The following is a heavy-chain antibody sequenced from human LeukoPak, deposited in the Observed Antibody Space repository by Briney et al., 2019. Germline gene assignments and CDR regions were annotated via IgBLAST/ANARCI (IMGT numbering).Heavy chain of an antibody. J-gene: IGHJ4*02. CDR3: ARGPTTVTTGY. CDR1: GFTFSSYW. Sequence: PGGSLRLSCAASGFTFSSYWMHWVRQAPGKGLEWVSSISSSSSYIYYADSVKGRFTISRDNAKNSLYLQMNSLRAEDTAVYYCARGPTTVTTGYWGQGTLVTVSS. V-gene: IGHV3-21*01. D-gene: IGHD4-17*01. CDR2: ISSSSSYI.